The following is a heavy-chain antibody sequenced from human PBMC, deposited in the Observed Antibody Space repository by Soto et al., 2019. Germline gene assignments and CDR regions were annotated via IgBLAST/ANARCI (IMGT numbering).Heavy chain of an antibody. J-gene: IGHJ3*02. D-gene: IGHD6-13*01. V-gene: IGHV5-51*01. CDR1: GYSFASYW. Sequence: SLNISGKGSGYSFASYWIGWVRQMPGKGLEWMGIIDPVDTEPRYSPSFQGQVTSSADKSTSTAYLLWSSLKAPDTAMYFWASGIAAGSSDAFDIWGEGTMV. CDR2: IDPVDTEP. CDR3: ASGIAAGSSDAFDI.